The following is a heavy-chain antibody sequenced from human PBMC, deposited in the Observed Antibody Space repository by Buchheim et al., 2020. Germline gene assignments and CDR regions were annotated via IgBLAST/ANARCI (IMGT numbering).Heavy chain of an antibody. CDR2: ISSSGNTI. CDR3: ARIRSSGYYPPNWFDP. CDR1: GFTFSDYY. J-gene: IGHJ5*02. V-gene: IGHV3-11*01. Sequence: QVQLVESGGGLVKPGGSLRLSCAASGFTFSDYYMIWIRQAPGKGLEWVSYISSSGNTIYYADSVKGRFTISRDNAKKSLDLLMNSLRAEDTAVYYCARIRSSGYYPPNWFDPWGQGTL. D-gene: IGHD3-22*01.